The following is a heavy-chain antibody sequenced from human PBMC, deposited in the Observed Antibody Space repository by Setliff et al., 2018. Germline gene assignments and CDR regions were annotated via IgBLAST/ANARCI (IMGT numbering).Heavy chain of an antibody. CDR3: ARGVAGASPNYYYMDA. CDR2: INNYNFNT. Sequence: ASVKVSCKASGYTFTNYGITWVRQAPGQGLEWMGWINNYNFNTNYAQKLQGRVTMTTDTSTSTAYMELRSLRSDDTAMYFCARGVAGASPNYYYMDAWGRGTTVTVSS. V-gene: IGHV1-18*01. D-gene: IGHD6-19*01. CDR1: GYTFTNYG. J-gene: IGHJ6*03.